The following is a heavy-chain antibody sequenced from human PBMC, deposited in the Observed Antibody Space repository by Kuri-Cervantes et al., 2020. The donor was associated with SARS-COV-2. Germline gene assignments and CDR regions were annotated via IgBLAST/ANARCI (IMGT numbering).Heavy chain of an antibody. J-gene: IGHJ4*02. D-gene: IGHD4-11*01. CDR3: VRIRAATVIADY. Sequence: QTLSLTCAFSGFSLSTSGMCVSWIRQPPGKALEWLARIDWDDDKYYSTSLKTRLTISKDTSKDQVVLTMTNMDPVDTATYYCVRIRAATVIADYWGQGTLVTVSS. V-gene: IGHV2-70*11. CDR1: GFSLSTSGMC. CDR2: IDWDDDK.